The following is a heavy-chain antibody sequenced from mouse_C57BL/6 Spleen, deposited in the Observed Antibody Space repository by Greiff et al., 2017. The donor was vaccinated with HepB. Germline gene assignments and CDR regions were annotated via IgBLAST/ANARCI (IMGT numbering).Heavy chain of an antibody. CDR3: ARTALITTVVPHYFDY. Sequence: QVTLKESGPGILQSSQTLSLTCSFSGFSLSTSGMGVSWIRQPSGKGLEWLARIYWDDDKRYNPSLKSRLTISKDTSRNQVFLKITSVDTADTATYYCARTALITTVVPHYFDYWGQGTTLTVSS. CDR1: GFSLSTSGMG. D-gene: IGHD1-1*01. V-gene: IGHV8-12*01. J-gene: IGHJ2*01. CDR2: IYWDDDK.